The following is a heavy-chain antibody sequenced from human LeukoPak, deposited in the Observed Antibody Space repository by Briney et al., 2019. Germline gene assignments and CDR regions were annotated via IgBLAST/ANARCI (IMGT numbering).Heavy chain of an antibody. Sequence: SETLSLTCTVSGGSISSSSYYWGWIRQPPGKGLEWIGSIYYSGSTYYNPSLKSRVTISVDTSKNQFSLKLSSVTAADTAVYYCATHPLTTGPSTIPPWGQGTLVTVSS. CDR1: GGSISSSSYY. J-gene: IGHJ5*02. CDR2: IYYSGST. V-gene: IGHV4-39*01. D-gene: IGHD3-3*01. CDR3: ATHPLTTGPSTIPP.